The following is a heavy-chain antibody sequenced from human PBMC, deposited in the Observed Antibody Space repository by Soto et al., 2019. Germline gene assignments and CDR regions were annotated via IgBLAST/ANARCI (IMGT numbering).Heavy chain of an antibody. D-gene: IGHD2-2*01. CDR3: ARDRRPSIYSGLAV. CDR2: IDGSSATT. Sequence: EVQLLESGGGLVQPGGSLRLSCAASGFTFSDYAMSWVRQAPGKGLEWVSAIDGSSATTNYADSVKGRFTISRDNSKNTLFLHMSGLRAEDTAVYYCARDRRPSIYSGLAVWGQGTTVTVSS. J-gene: IGHJ6*02. V-gene: IGHV3-23*01. CDR1: GFTFSDYA.